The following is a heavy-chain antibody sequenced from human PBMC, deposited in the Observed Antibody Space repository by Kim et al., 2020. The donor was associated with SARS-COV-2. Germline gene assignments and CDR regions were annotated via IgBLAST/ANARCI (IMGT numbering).Heavy chain of an antibody. CDR1: GDSVSSNSAA. CDR2: TYYRSKWYN. CDR3: ARDLLAADGNFDY. V-gene: IGHV6-1*01. Sequence: SQTLSLSCAISGDSVSSNSAAWNWIRQSPSRGLEWLGRTYYRSKWYNDYAVSVKSRITINPDTSKNQFSLQLNSVTPGDTAVYYCARDLLAADGNFDYWGPGTLGTVSP. J-gene: IGHJ4*02. D-gene: IGHD6-13*01.